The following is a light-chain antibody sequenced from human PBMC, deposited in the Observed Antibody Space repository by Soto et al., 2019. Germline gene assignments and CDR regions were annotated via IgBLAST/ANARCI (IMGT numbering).Light chain of an antibody. CDR2: DAS. Sequence: EIVFTQSPATLSLSPVERATLSCRASQSVGSYLAWYQQKPGQAPRLLIYDASNRATGIPARFSGSGSGTDFTLTISSLEPEDFAVYYCQQRSNWPPWTFGQGTKVDIK. V-gene: IGKV3-11*01. CDR3: QQRSNWPPWT. J-gene: IGKJ1*01. CDR1: QSVGSY.